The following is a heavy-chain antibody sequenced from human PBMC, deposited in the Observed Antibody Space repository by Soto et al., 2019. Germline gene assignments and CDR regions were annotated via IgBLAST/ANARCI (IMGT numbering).Heavy chain of an antibody. Sequence: SETLSLTCIVSGGSVSSSNWWSWVRQPPGKGLEWIGEIYHSGSTTYIPSLKSRATISVDKSENQFSLRLKSVTAADTAVYYCASVGSDYDNSGYYLPWGPGTLVTVSS. CDR3: ASVGSDYDNSGYYLP. D-gene: IGHD3-22*01. V-gene: IGHV4-4*02. CDR2: IYHSGST. CDR1: GGSVSSSNW. J-gene: IGHJ5*02.